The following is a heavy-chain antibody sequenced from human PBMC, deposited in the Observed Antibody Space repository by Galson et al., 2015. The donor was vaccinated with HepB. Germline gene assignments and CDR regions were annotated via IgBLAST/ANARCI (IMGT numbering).Heavy chain of an antibody. D-gene: IGHD3-22*01. Sequence: SVKVSCKASGYSFTSYGISWVRQAPGQGLEWMGWISGYNGNRKYAQNLQGRVTMTTDTSTSTAYMELRSLRSDDTAVYYCARVPLPLEYSDSTGYFNLWGRGTLVTVSS. J-gene: IGHJ2*01. CDR2: ISGYNGNR. CDR1: GYSFTSYG. V-gene: IGHV1-18*04. CDR3: ARVPLPLEYSDSTGYFNL.